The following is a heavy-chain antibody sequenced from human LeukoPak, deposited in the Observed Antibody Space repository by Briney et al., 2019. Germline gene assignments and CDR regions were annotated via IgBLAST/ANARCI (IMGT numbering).Heavy chain of an antibody. CDR3: ARGYTSSSILAFDI. J-gene: IGHJ3*02. CDR1: GYTFTNFA. Sequence: ASVKVSCKASGYTFTNFAMNWVRQAPGQGLEWMGWINTNTGNPTYAQGFTGRFVFSLDTSVSTAYLQISSLKAEDTAVYYCARGYTSSSILAFDIWGQGTMVAVSS. D-gene: IGHD6-13*01. CDR2: INTNTGNP. V-gene: IGHV7-4-1*02.